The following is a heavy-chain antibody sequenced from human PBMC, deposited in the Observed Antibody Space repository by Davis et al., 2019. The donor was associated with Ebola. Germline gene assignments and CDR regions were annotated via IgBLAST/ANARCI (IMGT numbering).Heavy chain of an antibody. D-gene: IGHD2-15*01. CDR1: GFTFSSYA. CDR2: ISGSGGST. V-gene: IGHV3-23*01. CDR3: AKESLPGGYFQTSLYGMDV. J-gene: IGHJ6*02. Sequence: GGSLRLSCAASGFTFSSYAMSWVRQAPGKGLEWVSAISGSGGSTYYADSVKGRFTISRDNSKNTLYLQMNSLRAEDTAVYYCAKESLPGGYFQTSLYGMDVWGQGTTVTVSS.